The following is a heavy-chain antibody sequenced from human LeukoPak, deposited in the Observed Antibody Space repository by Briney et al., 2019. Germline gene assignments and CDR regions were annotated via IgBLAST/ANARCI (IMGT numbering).Heavy chain of an antibody. CDR2: ITSGSRYT. J-gene: IGHJ5*02. CDR3: ARSRVVVGTTINWFDP. V-gene: IGHV3-21*01. CDR1: GFTFSSYT. D-gene: IGHD1-26*01. Sequence: GGSLRLSCAASGFTFSSYTMNWVRQAPGKGLEWVSSITSGSRYTYYGDSVKGRFTISRDDASNSLYLQMDSLRAEDTAIYYCARSRVVVGTTINWFDPWGQGTLVTVSS.